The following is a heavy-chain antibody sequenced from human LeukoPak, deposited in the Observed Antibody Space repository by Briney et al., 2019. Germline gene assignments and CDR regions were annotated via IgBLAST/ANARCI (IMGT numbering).Heavy chain of an antibody. V-gene: IGHV4-59*01. CDR2: MYYSGST. CDR3: AREVVGANDAFDI. J-gene: IGHJ3*02. CDR1: GGSISSYY. Sequence: PSETLSLTCTVSGGSISSYYWSWIRQPPGKGLEWIGYMYYSGSTNYNPSLKSRVTISVDTSKNQFSLKLSSVTAADTAVYYCAREVVGANDAFDIWGQGTMVTVSS. D-gene: IGHD1-26*01.